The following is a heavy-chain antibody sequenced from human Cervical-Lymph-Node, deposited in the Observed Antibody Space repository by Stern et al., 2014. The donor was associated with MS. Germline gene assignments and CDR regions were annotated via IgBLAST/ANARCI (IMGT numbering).Heavy chain of an antibody. CDR1: GFTFTSSA. CDR3: AAEPMYYSDSVGAFDI. D-gene: IGHD3-22*01. V-gene: IGHV1-58*01. CDR2: IVVGSGNT. Sequence: QLVESGPEVKKPGTSVKVSCKASGFTFTSSAVQWVRQARGPRLEWIGLIVVGSGNTNYAQKFQERVTITRDMSTSTAYMELSSLRSEDTAVYYCAAEPMYYSDSVGAFDIWGQGTMVTVSS. J-gene: IGHJ3*02.